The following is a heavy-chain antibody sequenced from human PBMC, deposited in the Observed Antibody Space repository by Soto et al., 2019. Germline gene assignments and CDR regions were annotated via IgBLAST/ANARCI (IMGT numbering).Heavy chain of an antibody. CDR2: ISAYNGNT. Sequence: SVKVSCKASGYTFTSYGISWVRQAPGQGLEWMGWISAYNGNTNYAQKLQGRVTMTTDTSTSTAYMELRSLRSDDTAVYYCERDWAAAGPFDYWGQGTLVTVSS. J-gene: IGHJ4*02. D-gene: IGHD6-13*01. CDR1: GYTFTSYG. V-gene: IGHV1-18*01. CDR3: ERDWAAAGPFDY.